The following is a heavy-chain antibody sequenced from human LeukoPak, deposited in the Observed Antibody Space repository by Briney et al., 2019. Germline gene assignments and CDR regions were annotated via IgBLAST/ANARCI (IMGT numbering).Heavy chain of an antibody. J-gene: IGHJ3*02. CDR1: GGSISSYY. CDR3: ASLTVENAFDI. D-gene: IGHD5-24*01. Sequence: SETLYLTCTVSGGSISSYYWSWNRQPPGKGLEWIGYIYYSGSTNYNPSLKSRVTISVDTSKNQFSLKLSSVTAADTAVYYCASLTVENAFDIWGQGTMVTVSS. CDR2: IYYSGST. V-gene: IGHV4-59*01.